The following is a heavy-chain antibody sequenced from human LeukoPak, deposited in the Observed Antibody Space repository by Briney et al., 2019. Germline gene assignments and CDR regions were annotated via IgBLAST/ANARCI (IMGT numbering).Heavy chain of an antibody. J-gene: IGHJ4*02. Sequence: SETLSLTCTVSGGSISSYYWSWIRQPPGKGLEWIGYIYYSGSTNYNPSLKSRVTISVDTSKNQFSLKLSSVTAADTAVYYCARESRVPEYFDYRGQGTLVTVSS. V-gene: IGHV4-59*01. D-gene: IGHD6-6*01. CDR2: IYYSGST. CDR1: GGSISSYY. CDR3: ARESRVPEYFDY.